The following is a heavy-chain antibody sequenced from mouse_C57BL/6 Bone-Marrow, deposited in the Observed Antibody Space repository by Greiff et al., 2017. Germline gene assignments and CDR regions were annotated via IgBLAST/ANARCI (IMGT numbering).Heavy chain of an antibody. D-gene: IGHD2-1*01. CDR1: GFNIKDDY. Sequence: EVKLQESGAELVRPGASVKLSCTASGFNIKDDYIHWVKQRPEQGLEWIGWIDPEIGDTEYASKFQGKATITSDTSSNTAYLQRSSLTSEDTAVYYCSSFDGNDFDFWGQGTPLTVAS. CDR2: IDPEIGDT. CDR3: SSFDGNDFDF. V-gene: IGHV14-4*01. J-gene: IGHJ2*01.